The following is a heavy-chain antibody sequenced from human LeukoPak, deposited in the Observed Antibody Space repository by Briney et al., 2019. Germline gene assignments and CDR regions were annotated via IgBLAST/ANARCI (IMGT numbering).Heavy chain of an antibody. Sequence: SETLSLTCTVSGGSISSYYWGWIRQPPGKGLEWIGSIYYSGSTYYNPSLKSRVTISVDTSKNQFSLKLSSVTAADTAVYYCARGAEALTGDAFDIWGQGTMVTVSS. V-gene: IGHV4-39*07. CDR1: GGSISSYY. CDR2: IYYSGST. D-gene: IGHD4/OR15-4a*01. CDR3: ARGAEALTGDAFDI. J-gene: IGHJ3*02.